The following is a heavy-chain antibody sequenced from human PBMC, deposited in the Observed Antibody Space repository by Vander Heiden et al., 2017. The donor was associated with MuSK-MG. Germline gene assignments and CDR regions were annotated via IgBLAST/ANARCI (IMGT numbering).Heavy chain of an antibody. V-gene: IGHV1-46*03. Sequence: QVQLVQSGAEVKKPGASVKVSCKASGYTFPGYYMHWVRQAPGKGLEWMGIINPSGGSTSYAQKFQGRVTMTRDTSTSTVYMELSSLRSEDTAVYYCASGGELPKGYYYYGMDVWGQGTTVTVSS. CDR1: GYTFPGYY. CDR2: INPSGGST. J-gene: IGHJ6*02. D-gene: IGHD1-26*01. CDR3: ASGGELPKGYYYYGMDV.